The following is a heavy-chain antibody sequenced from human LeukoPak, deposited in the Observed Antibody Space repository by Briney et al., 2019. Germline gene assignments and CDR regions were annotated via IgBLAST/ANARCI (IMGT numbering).Heavy chain of an antibody. CDR3: ASLPSLWFDP. J-gene: IGHJ5*02. V-gene: IGHV3-21*01. CDR2: ISSSSSYI. CDR1: GFTLSSYA. Sequence: GGSLRLSCAASGFTLSSYAMSWVRQAPGKGLEWVSSISSSSSYIYYADSVKGRFTISRDNAKNSLYLQMNSLGAEDTAVYYCASLPSLWFDPWGQGTLVTVSS.